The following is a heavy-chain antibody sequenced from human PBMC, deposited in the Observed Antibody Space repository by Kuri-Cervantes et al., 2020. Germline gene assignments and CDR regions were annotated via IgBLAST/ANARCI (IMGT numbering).Heavy chain of an antibody. V-gene: IGHV3-9*01. Sequence: GGSLRLSCAASGFTFDDYAMHWVRQAPGKGLEWVSGISWNSGSIGYADSVKGRFTISRDNAKNSLYLQMNSLRAEDTALYYCAKDISSGYYYLGVWDGMDAWGQGTTVTVSS. J-gene: IGHJ6*02. D-gene: IGHD3-22*01. CDR3: AKDISSGYYYLGVWDGMDA. CDR1: GFTFDDYA. CDR2: ISWNSGSI.